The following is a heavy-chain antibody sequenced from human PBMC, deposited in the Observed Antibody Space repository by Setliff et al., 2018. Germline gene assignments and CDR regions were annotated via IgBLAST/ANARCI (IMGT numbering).Heavy chain of an antibody. CDR3: ARNTDLRNGLDY. D-gene: IGHD5-18*01. J-gene: IGHJ4*02. Sequence: PGGSLRLSCAASGFTFSDYTMNWVRQAPGKGLEWVSYISSISSSTIYYADSVKGRFTVSRDNAKNSLYLQMNSLRAEDTAVYYCARNTDLRNGLDYWGQGTLVTVSS. CDR1: GFTFSDYT. CDR2: ISSISSSTI. V-gene: IGHV3-48*01.